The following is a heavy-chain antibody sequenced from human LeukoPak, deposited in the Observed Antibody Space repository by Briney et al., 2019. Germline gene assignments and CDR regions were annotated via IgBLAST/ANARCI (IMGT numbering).Heavy chain of an antibody. CDR1: GYSFTSYW. J-gene: IGHJ5*02. Sequence: GESLKISCKGSGYSFTSYWISWVRQMPGKGLEWMGRIDPSDSYTNYSPSFQGHVTISADKSISTAYLQWSSLKASDTAMYYCARLNPPLRLGGLYVPWGQGTLVTVSS. D-gene: IGHD3-16*01. CDR2: IDPSDSYT. CDR3: ARLNPPLRLGGLYVP. V-gene: IGHV5-10-1*01.